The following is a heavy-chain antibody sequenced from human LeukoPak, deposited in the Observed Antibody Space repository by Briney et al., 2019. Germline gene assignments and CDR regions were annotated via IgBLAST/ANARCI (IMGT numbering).Heavy chain of an antibody. CDR1: GYTDTSYG. D-gene: IGHD3-16*02. V-gene: IGHV1-18*01. Sequence: GASVKVSCKGSGYTDTSYGINWVRQAPGQGLEWMGWISAYNGDTNYAQKLQGRVTMTKDTSTSIAYMELRSLRSDDTAVYYCASGMEDDYVWGSFRLDSWGQGTLVTVSS. CDR2: ISAYNGDT. J-gene: IGHJ4*02. CDR3: ASGMEDDYVWGSFRLDS.